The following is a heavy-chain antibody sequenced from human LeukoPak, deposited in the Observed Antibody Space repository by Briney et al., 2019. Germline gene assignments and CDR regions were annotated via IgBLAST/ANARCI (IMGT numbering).Heavy chain of an antibody. Sequence: SETLSLTCTVSGGSISSYYWSWIRQPPGKGLEWIGYFYYSGSTNYNPSLKCRVTISVDTSKNQFSLKLSSVTAADTAVYYCSLGGSYWNFDYWGQGTLVTVSS. V-gene: IGHV4-59*01. CDR1: GGSISSYY. CDR2: FYYSGST. CDR3: SLGGSYWNFDY. J-gene: IGHJ4*02. D-gene: IGHD1-26*01.